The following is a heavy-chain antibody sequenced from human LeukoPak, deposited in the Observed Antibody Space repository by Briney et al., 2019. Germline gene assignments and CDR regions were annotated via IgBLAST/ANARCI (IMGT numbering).Heavy chain of an antibody. CDR1: GFTFSSYG. Sequence: GGTLRLSCAASGFTFSSYGMSWVRQAPGKGREWVANIKSDGSEENYVDSLKGRFTISRDNAKNSLYLQINSLRVEDTAVYYCARDSNWYPIDYWGQGTLVTVSS. D-gene: IGHD6-13*01. J-gene: IGHJ4*02. V-gene: IGHV3-7*01. CDR2: IKSDGSEE. CDR3: ARDSNWYPIDY.